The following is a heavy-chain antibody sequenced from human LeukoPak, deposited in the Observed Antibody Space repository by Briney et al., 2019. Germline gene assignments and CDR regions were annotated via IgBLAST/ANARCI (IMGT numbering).Heavy chain of an antibody. J-gene: IGHJ6*02. CDR1: GGTFSSYA. CDR3: ATSGYCSSTSCYVYYYYGMDV. D-gene: IGHD2-2*01. CDR2: IIPIFGTA. Sequence: ASVKVSCKASGGTFSSYAISWVRQAPGQGLEWMGGIIPIFGTANYAQKFQGRVTITADESTSTAYMELSSLRSEDTAVYYCATSGYCSSTSCYVYYYYGMDVWVQGTTVTVSS. V-gene: IGHV1-69*13.